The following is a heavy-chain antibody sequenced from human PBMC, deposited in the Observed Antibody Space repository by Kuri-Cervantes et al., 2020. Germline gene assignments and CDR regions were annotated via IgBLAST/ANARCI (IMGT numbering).Heavy chain of an antibody. D-gene: IGHD3-16*02. CDR1: GGSISSYY. CDR3: AGDNVWGSHRRIDY. Sequence: SETLSLTCTVSGGSISSYYWSWIRQPPGKGLEWIGYIYYSGSTNYNPSLKSRVTISVDTSKNQFSLKLSSVTAANAAVYSWAGDNVWGSHRRIDYWGQGTLVTVSS. CDR2: IYYSGST. J-gene: IGHJ4*02. V-gene: IGHV4-59*01.